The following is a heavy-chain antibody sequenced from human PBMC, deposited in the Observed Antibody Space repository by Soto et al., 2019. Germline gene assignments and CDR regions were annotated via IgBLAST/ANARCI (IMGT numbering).Heavy chain of an antibody. J-gene: IGHJ4*02. CDR1: GYTFINHG. Sequence: QVQLVQSGGEVKKPGASVKVSCKASGYTFINHGISWVRQAPGQGLEWMGWISGHNGKTNYAQKFQGRVTMTTDTSTSTAFMELRSLRSDDTAVYYCARDSYHLAYFFDYWGQGTLVSVSS. D-gene: IGHD2-2*01. CDR3: ARDSYHLAYFFDY. CDR2: ISGHNGKT. V-gene: IGHV1-18*04.